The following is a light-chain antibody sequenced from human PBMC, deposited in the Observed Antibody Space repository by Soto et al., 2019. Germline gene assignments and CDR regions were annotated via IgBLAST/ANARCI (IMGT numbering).Light chain of an antibody. Sequence: VLKQSPGTLSLSPGERATLSCRASQSISSGYLAWYQQKPGQAPRLPIYGASSRATGIPDRFSGSGSGTDFTLTISRLEPEDIAVFYCQQYGSSPWTFGQGTKVDSK. CDR1: QSISSGY. CDR3: QQYGSSPWT. CDR2: GAS. V-gene: IGKV3-20*01. J-gene: IGKJ1*01.